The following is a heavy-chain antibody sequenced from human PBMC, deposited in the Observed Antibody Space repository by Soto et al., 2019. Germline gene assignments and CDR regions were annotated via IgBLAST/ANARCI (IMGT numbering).Heavy chain of an antibody. V-gene: IGHV3-21*06. CDR3: ARARVYATGPLDF. D-gene: IGHD6-13*01. CDR2: ISSSSDYI. CDR1: RVTFTSYT. J-gene: IGHJ4*02. Sequence: GGSLRLSCAAARVTFTSYTMNWVRQAPGKGLEWVSSISSSSDYIYYADSMKGRVTISRDNAKNSLFLDMNSLTGEDTAVYYCARARVYATGPLDFWGQGTLVTVSS.